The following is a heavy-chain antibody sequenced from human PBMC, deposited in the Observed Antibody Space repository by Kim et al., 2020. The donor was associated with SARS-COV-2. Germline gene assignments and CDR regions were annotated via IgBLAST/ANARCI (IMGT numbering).Heavy chain of an antibody. V-gene: IGHV1-18*01. D-gene: IGHD2-2*01. CDR1: GYTFTTYG. CDR2: ISSYNGNT. CDR3: ARVYGIVVVSYGVDV. Sequence: ASVKVSCKASGYTFTTYGFIWVRQAPGQGLEWIGWISSYNGNTEFAQKFQGRVTLTTDSSTNTAYLELRNLRADDTAVYYCARVYGIVVVSYGVDVWGQGTTVTVSS. J-gene: IGHJ6*02.